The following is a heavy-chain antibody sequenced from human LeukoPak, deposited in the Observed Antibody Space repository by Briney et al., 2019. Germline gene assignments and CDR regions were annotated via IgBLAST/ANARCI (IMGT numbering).Heavy chain of an antibody. D-gene: IGHD2-2*01. J-gene: IGHJ3*02. CDR3: ARDRVPTPTYCSSTSCSDAFDI. CDR1: GGSISSGGYY. V-gene: IGHV4-30-2*01. CDR2: IYHSGST. Sequence: PSETLSLTCTVSGGSISSGGYYWSWIRQPPGKGLEWIGYIYHSGSTYYNPSLKSRVTISVDRSKNQFSLKLSSVTAADTAVYYCARDRVPTPTYCSSTSCSDAFDIWGQGTMVTVSS.